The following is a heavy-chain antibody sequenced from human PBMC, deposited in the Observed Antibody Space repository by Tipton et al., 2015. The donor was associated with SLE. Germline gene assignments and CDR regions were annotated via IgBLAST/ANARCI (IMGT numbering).Heavy chain of an antibody. CDR2: ITPIFGSA. CDR1: GGTFGNFA. V-gene: IGHV1-69*01. D-gene: IGHD6-13*01. J-gene: IGHJ5*02. Sequence: QLVQSGAEVEKPGSSVKVSCKASGGTFGNFAFNWVRQAPGQGLVWMGGITPIFGSANYAQKFQGRVTITSDESASTVSLELSSLRSDDTAMYYCARSGITSSANWFDPWGQGTLVTVSS. CDR3: ARSGITSSANWFDP.